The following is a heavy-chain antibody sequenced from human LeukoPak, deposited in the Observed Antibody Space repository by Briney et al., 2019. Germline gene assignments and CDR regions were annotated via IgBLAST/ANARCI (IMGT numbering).Heavy chain of an antibody. Sequence: SETLSLTCTVSGGSIRSFYCSWIRQPPGKGLEWIGYISYSGSTKYNPSLKSRVTISVDMSKSQCSLKLSSVTAADTAVYYCARDIAVAGTGTFDIWGQGILVTVSS. CDR1: GGSIRSFY. D-gene: IGHD6-19*01. J-gene: IGHJ3*02. CDR3: ARDIAVAGTGTFDI. V-gene: IGHV4-59*12. CDR2: ISYSGST.